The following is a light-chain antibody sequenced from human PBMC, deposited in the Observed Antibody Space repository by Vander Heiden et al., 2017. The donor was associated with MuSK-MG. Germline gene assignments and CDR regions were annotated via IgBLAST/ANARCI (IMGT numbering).Light chain of an antibody. CDR3: LLSYSGAWV. CDR2: DTS. V-gene: IGLV7-46*01. Sequence: QAVVTQEPSLTVSPGGTVTLPCGSSTGAVTSGHYPYWFQQKPGHAPRTLIYDTSNKHAWTPARFSGSRRGGKAALTLSGAQPEDEAEYYCLLSYSGAWVFGGGTKLTVL. J-gene: IGLJ3*02. CDR1: TGAVTSGHY.